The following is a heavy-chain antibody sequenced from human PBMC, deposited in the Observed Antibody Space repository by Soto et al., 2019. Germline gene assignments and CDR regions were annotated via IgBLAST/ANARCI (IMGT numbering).Heavy chain of an antibody. V-gene: IGHV3-74*01. CDR1: GFTFSSYW. D-gene: IGHD5-18*01. CDR3: GRGGSDSPMAPGY. Sequence: GSLRLSCAASGFTFSSYWMHWVRQAPGKGLVWVSRINPDGGATNYADSVKGRFTISRDNAKNTLYLQMNSLRAEDTAVFYCGRGGSDSPMAPGYWGQGTLVTVSS. J-gene: IGHJ4*02. CDR2: INPDGGAT.